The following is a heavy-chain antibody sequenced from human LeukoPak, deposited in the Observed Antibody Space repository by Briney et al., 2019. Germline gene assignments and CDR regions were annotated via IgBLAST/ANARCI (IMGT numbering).Heavy chain of an antibody. D-gene: IGHD3-22*01. J-gene: IGHJ4*02. CDR2: VDTNTGNP. CDR1: GYTFSNYT. V-gene: IGHV7-4-1*02. CDR3: ARGYDTTGYFSY. Sequence: ASVTVSCKASGYTFSNYTLNWVRQAPGQGLEWMGWVDTNTGNPTYAQGFIGRFVFSLDTSVTTAYLQISSLRTEDTAVYYCARGYDTTGYFSYWGQGTLVTVSS.